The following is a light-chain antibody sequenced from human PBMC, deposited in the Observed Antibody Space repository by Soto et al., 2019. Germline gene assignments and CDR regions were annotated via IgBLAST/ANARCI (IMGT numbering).Light chain of an antibody. CDR2: GAS. CDR1: QSVSSSY. J-gene: IGKJ1*01. V-gene: IGKV3-20*01. Sequence: EIVLTQSPCTLSLSPGERATLSCRASQSVSSSYLAWYQQKPGQAPRPLIYGASSRAIGIPDRFSGSGSGTDFTLTISRLEPEDFAVSYCQQYGSSPXTFGQGTQVDIK. CDR3: QQYGSSPXT.